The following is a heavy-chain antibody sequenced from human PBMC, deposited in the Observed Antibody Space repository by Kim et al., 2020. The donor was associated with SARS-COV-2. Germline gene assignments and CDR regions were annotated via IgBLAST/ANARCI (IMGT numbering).Heavy chain of an antibody. CDR1: GYTFSSYG. D-gene: IGHD3-22*01. CDR3: ARDSCYYDSSGYSYVYGLPRGGGNYFDY. J-gene: IGHJ4*02. CDR2: IIAFNGNT. Sequence: ASVKVSCKASGYTFSSYGISWVRQAPGQGLEWMGGIIAFNGNTNYAQKLQGRVTMTTDTSTSTAYMELRSLRSDDTAVYYCARDSCYYDSSGYSYVYGLPRGGGNYFDYWGQGTLVTVSS. V-gene: IGHV1-18*04.